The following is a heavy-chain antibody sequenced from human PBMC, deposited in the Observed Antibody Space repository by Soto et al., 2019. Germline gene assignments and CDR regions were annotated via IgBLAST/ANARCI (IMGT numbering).Heavy chain of an antibody. J-gene: IGHJ4*02. CDR1: GFTFSDYP. D-gene: IGHD1-26*01. CDR3: ARDFIVGAPDYFDY. V-gene: IGHV3-30*04. Sequence: TGGSLRLSCAASGFTFSDYPMHWVRQAPGKGLEWVAVISYDGRVKYYVDSVKGRFTISRDDSKNTLYLQMNSLRVDDTAVYYCARDFIVGAPDYFDYWGQGTLVTVS. CDR2: ISYDGRVK.